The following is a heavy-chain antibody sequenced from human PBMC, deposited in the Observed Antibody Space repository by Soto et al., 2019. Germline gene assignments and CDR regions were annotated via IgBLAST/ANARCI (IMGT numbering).Heavy chain of an antibody. J-gene: IGHJ4*02. CDR3: ASGHDAYKVRY. V-gene: IGHV4-31*03. CDR2: IYYTGNT. Sequence: QVQLQESGPGLVKPSQTLSLTCTVSGGSISSGGTGSYWTWIRQLPGKGLEWIGYIYYTGNTYYNASLKGRPTISIDTSENQFSLKRTSVTAADTAVYFCASGHDAYKVRYWGQGTLVTVSS. CDR1: GGSISSGGTGSY. D-gene: IGHD1-1*01.